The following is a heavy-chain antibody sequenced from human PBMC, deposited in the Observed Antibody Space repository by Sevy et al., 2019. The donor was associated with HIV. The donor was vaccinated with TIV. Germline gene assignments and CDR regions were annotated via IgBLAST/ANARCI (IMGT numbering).Heavy chain of an antibody. CDR2: ISSSSSTI. CDR3: ARDLGIVARPNH. V-gene: IGHV3-48*01. Sequence: GGSLRLSCAASGFTFSSYSMNWVRQAPGKGLEWVSYISSSSSTIYYADSVKGRFTISRDNDKNSLYLQMNSLRAEDTAVYYCARDLGIVARPNHWGQGTLVTVSS. D-gene: IGHD6-6*01. CDR1: GFTFSSYS. J-gene: IGHJ5*02.